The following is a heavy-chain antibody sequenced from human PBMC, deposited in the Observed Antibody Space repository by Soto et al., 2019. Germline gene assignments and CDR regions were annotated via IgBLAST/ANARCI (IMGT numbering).Heavy chain of an antibody. Sequence: ASVKVSCKASGYTFTSYAMHWVRQAPGQRLEWMGWINAGNGNTKYSQKFQGRVTITRDTSASTAYMELSSLRSEDTAVYYCARVLEWLFVPNDWGQGTLVTVSS. D-gene: IGHD3-3*01. CDR1: GYTFTSYA. CDR3: ARVLEWLFVPND. CDR2: INAGNGNT. V-gene: IGHV1-3*01. J-gene: IGHJ4*02.